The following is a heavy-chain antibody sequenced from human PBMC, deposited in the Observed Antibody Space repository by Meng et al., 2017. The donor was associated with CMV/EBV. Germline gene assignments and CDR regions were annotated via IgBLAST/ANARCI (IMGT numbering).Heavy chain of an antibody. J-gene: IGHJ4*02. V-gene: IGHV3-30-3*01. CDR3: AELQPVRGGFGY. Sequence: QWRLVGLGGGVCQPGSARRLHLATSGFAFSSYAMPWVRQAPGKGLEWVAVISYDGSNKYYADSVKGRFTISRDNSKNTLYLQMNSLRAEDTAVYYCAELQPVRGGFGYWGQGTLVTVSS. D-gene: IGHD6-13*01. CDR2: ISYDGSNK. CDR1: GFAFSSYA.